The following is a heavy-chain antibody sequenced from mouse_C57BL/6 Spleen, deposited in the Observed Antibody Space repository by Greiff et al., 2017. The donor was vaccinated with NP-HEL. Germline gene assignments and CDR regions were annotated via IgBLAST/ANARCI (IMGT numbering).Heavy chain of an antibody. Sequence: VHVKQSGPELVKPGASVKISCKASGYSFTDYNMNWVKQSNGKSLEWIGVINPNYGTTSYNQKFKGKATLTVDQSSSTAYMQLNSLTSEDSAVYYCARSIYEETWFAYWGQGTLVTVSA. CDR3: ARSIYEETWFAY. CDR2: INPNYGTT. J-gene: IGHJ3*01. V-gene: IGHV1-39*01. D-gene: IGHD2-3*01. CDR1: GYSFTDYN.